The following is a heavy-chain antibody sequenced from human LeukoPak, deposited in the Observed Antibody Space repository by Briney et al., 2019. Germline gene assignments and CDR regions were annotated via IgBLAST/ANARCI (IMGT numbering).Heavy chain of an antibody. CDR2: IYYSGST. CDR3: AREIIGVNYYFDY. V-gene: IGHV4-59*01. CDR1: GGSISSYY. D-gene: IGHD3-16*01. J-gene: IGHJ4*02. Sequence: PSETLSLTCTVSGGSISSYYWSWIRQPPGKGLEWIGYIYYSGSTNYNPSLKSRVTISVDTSKNQFSLKLSSVTAADTAVYYCAREIIGVNYYFDYWGQGTLVTVSS.